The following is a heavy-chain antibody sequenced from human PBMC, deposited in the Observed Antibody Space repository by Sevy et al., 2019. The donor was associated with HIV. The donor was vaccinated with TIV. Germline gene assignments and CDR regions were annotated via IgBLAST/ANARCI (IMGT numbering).Heavy chain of an antibody. J-gene: IGHJ3*02. Sequence: GGSLRLSCTASGFTFGDYAMSWVRQAPGKGLEWLGFIKSKTYGGTTEYAASVKGRFTISRDESKNIVYLQMKSLKSEDTAAYYCTSESSEADDFHIWGQGTMVTLSS. CDR2: IKSKTYGGTT. CDR3: TSESSEADDFHI. V-gene: IGHV3-49*04. D-gene: IGHD3-16*02. CDR1: GFTFGDYA.